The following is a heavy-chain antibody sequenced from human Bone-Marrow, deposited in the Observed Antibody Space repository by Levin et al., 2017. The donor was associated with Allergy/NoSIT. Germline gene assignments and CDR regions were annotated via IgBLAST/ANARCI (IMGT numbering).Heavy chain of an antibody. Sequence: GGSLRLSCAASGFTSGFTFDDYAMHWVRQAPGKGLEWVSGISWNGDLKFYADSVKDRFTISRDNAKASLSLQMNALTIDDTAFYFCVKSYSSSWSGRFDYWGQGTLVAVSS. CDR2: ISWNGDLK. D-gene: IGHD6-6*01. V-gene: IGHV3-9*01. CDR1: GFTFDDYA. J-gene: IGHJ4*02. CDR3: VKSYSSSWSGRFDY.